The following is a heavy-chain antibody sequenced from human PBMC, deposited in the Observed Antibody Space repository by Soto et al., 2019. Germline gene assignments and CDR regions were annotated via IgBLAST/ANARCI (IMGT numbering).Heavy chain of an antibody. J-gene: IGHJ6*02. CDR2: INHSGST. CDR3: ARRFFWSGYYSYYYYGMDV. D-gene: IGHD3-3*01. Sequence: SETLSLTCAVYGGSFSGYYWSWIRQPPGKGLEWIGEINHSGSTNYNPSLKSRVTISVDTSKNQFSLKLSSVTAADTAVYYCARRFFWSGYYSYYYYGMDVWGQGTTVTVSS. CDR1: GGSFSGYY. V-gene: IGHV4-34*01.